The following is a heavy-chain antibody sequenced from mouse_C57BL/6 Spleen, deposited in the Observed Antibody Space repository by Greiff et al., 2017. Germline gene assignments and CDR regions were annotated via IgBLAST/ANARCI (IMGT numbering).Heavy chain of an antibody. CDR3: AREMDYGNYLYYYNY. V-gene: IGHV1-82*01. CDR2: IYPGDGDT. D-gene: IGHD2-1*01. J-gene: IGHJ2*01. CDR1: GYAFSSSW. Sequence: QVQLQQSGPELVKPGASVKISCKASGYAFSSSWMNWVKQRPGKGLEWIGRIYPGDGDTNYNGKFKGKATLTADKSSSTAYMQLSSLTSEDSAVYFCAREMDYGNYLYYYNYWGQGTTLTVSS.